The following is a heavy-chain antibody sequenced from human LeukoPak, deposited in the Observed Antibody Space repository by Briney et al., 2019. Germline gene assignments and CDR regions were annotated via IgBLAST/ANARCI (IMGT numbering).Heavy chain of an antibody. CDR2: ISYGVTNK. CDR3: VGAAAAVFDY. V-gene: IGHV3-30-3*01. D-gene: IGHD6-13*01. Sequence: PGRSLRLSCTTSGFTFSNYAMHWVRQAPGKGLEWVAFISYGVTNKDYADSVKGRFTISRDNSKNTLYLQMNSLRPEDTAVYYCVGAAAAVFDYWGQGTLVIVSS. J-gene: IGHJ4*02. CDR1: GFTFSNYA.